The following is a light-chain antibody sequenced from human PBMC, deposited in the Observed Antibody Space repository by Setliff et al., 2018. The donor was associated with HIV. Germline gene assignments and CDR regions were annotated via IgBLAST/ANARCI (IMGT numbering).Light chain of an antibody. CDR3: CSYAGSYTFPYV. V-gene: IGLV2-11*01. CDR1: TSDVGRYNY. Sequence: QSALTQPRSVSGSPGQSVTISCTGTTSDVGRYNYVSWYQQHPGKAPKLMIYDVTKRPSGVPDRFSGSKSGNTASLTISGLQAEDEADYCCCSYAGSYTFPYVFGTGTKVTVL. CDR2: DVT. J-gene: IGLJ1*01.